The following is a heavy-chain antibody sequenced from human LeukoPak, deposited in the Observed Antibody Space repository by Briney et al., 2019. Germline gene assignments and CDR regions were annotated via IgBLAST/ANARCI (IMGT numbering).Heavy chain of an antibody. CDR1: GFTFSSYS. D-gene: IGHD2-21*02. J-gene: IGHJ4*02. CDR2: ISSSSSYI. V-gene: IGHV3-21*01. CDR3: ARGYCGGDCYSVRTYFDY. Sequence: GGSLRLSCAASGFTFSSYSMNWVRQAPGKGLEWVSSISSSSSYIYYADSVKGRFTVSRDNAKNSLYLQMNSLRAEDTAVYYCARGYCGGDCYSVRTYFDYWGQGTPVTVSS.